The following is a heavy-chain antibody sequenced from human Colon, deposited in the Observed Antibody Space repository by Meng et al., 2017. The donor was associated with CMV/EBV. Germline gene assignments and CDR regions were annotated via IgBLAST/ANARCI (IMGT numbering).Heavy chain of an antibody. CDR3: ATGGGTEAAAAGVFDF. D-gene: IGHD6-25*01. Sequence: GESLKISCAASGFTFSTYYVHWARQAPGKGLEWVATIRSDGSQTFFADSVKGRFTISRDNSKNMQFLEMNSLRDEDTAVYFCATGGGTEAAAAGVFDFWGPGTLVTVSS. V-gene: IGHV3-33*08. CDR1: GFTFSTYY. CDR2: IRSDGSQT. J-gene: IGHJ4*02.